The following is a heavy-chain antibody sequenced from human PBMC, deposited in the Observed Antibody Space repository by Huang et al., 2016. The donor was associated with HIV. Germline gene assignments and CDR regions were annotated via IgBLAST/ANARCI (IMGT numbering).Heavy chain of an antibody. Sequence: EVQLVQSGAEVKKPGESLKISCKGSGYSFSTYWIGWVRQMPGKGLEWRGMICPGDSDTRYSASFQGQVTMSADKSISTAYLQWSSLKAADTAMYYCASTASYSGSYRGAFDIWGQGTMVTVSS. J-gene: IGHJ3*02. V-gene: IGHV5-51*03. CDR2: ICPGDSDT. CDR3: ASTASYSGSYRGAFDI. D-gene: IGHD1-26*01. CDR1: GYSFSTYW.